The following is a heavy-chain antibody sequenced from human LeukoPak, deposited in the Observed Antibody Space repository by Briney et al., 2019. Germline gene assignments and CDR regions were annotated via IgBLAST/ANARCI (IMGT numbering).Heavy chain of an antibody. D-gene: IGHD1-26*01. CDR1: GGSISSYY. CDR3: ASGRELLPGAFDI. J-gene: IGHJ3*02. Sequence: SETLSLTCTVSGGSISSYYWSWLRQPPGKGLEWIGYIYYSGSTNYNPSLKSRVTISVDTSKNQFSLKLSSVTAADTAVYYCASGRELLPGAFDIWGQGTMVTVSS. CDR2: IYYSGST. V-gene: IGHV4-59*01.